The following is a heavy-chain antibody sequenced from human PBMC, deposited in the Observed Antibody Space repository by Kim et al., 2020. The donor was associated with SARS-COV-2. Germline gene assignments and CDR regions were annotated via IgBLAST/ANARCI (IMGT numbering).Heavy chain of an antibody. D-gene: IGHD1-1*01. CDR1: GDSVSSNSAT. CDR3: ARRSSLSGSFDS. Sequence: SQTLSLTCAISGDSVSSNSATWNWIRQSPSRSLEWLGRTFYRSKWSTDYALSVRSRITINSDASKNQFSLQLNSVTPEDTAVYYCARRSSLSGSFDSWGLGTLVTVSS. CDR2: TFYRSKWST. J-gene: IGHJ4*02. V-gene: IGHV6-1*01.